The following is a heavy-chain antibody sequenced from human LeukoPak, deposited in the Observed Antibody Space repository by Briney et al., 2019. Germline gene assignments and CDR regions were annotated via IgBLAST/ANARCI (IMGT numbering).Heavy chain of an antibody. CDR2: INPSGGST. Sequence: GESLKISCKGSGYTFTSYWIGWVRQAPGQGLEWMAIINPSGGSTRYAQKFQGRVTMTRDTSTSTVYMELSSLRSEDTAVYYCARDPRPSYDSSDYYYPGDYWGQGTLVTVSS. D-gene: IGHD3-22*01. J-gene: IGHJ4*02. V-gene: IGHV1-46*01. CDR3: ARDPRPSYDSSDYYYPGDY. CDR1: GYTFTSYW.